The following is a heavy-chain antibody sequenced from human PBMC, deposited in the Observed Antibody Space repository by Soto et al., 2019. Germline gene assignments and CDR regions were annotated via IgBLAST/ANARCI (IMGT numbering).Heavy chain of an antibody. CDR3: ARLSYYDFWSGPFDY. J-gene: IGHJ4*02. CDR2: ISSSGSTI. V-gene: IGHV3-11*01. D-gene: IGHD3-3*01. Sequence: GGSLRLSCAASGFTFSDYYMSWIRQAPGKGLEWVSYISSSGSTIYYADSVKGRFTISRDNAKNSLYLQMNSLRAEDTAVYYCARLSYYDFWSGPFDYWGQGTLVTVSS. CDR1: GFTFSDYY.